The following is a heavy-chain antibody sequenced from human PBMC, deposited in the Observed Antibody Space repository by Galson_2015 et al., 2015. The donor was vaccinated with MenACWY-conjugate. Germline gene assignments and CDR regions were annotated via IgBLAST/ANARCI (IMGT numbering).Heavy chain of an antibody. J-gene: IGHJ4*02. CDR1: GFTFSSYG. CDR3: ATGFSRGVTPPGGRY. V-gene: IGHV3-33*01. D-gene: IGHD3-10*01. Sequence: SLRLSCAASGFTFSSYGMHWVRQAPGKGLEWVTVIWSDGNSKYYVDSVKGRFTISRDNSKNTLYLQMNSLRAEDTAVYYCATGFSRGVTPPGGRYWGQGTLVTVSS. CDR2: IWSDGNSK.